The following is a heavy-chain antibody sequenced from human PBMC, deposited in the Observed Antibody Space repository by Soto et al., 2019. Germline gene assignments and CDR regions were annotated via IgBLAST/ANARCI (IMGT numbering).Heavy chain of an antibody. Sequence: SETLSLTCAVYGGSFSGYYWSWIRQPPGKGLEWIGEINHSGSTNYNPSLKSRVTISLDKSKNQFSLNLNSLTAADSAVYYCAKAGSFRVGTDWGQGILVTVSS. D-gene: IGHD2-8*02. CDR1: GGSFSGYY. CDR2: INHSGST. V-gene: IGHV4-34*01. J-gene: IGHJ4*02. CDR3: AKAGSFRVGTD.